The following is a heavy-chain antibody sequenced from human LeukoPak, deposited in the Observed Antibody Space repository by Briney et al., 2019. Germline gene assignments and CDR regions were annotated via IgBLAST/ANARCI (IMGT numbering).Heavy chain of an antibody. D-gene: IGHD3-10*02. CDR2: INPNSGGT. CDR1: GYTFTGYY. Sequence: ASVKVSCKASGYTFTGYYMHWVRQAPGQGLEWMGRINPNSGGTNYAQKFQGRVTMTRDTSISTAYMELSRPRSDDTAVYYCARGRKPFSGTAIYSGNWFDPWGQGTLVTVSS. CDR3: ARGRKPFSGTAIYSGNWFDP. J-gene: IGHJ5*02. V-gene: IGHV1-2*06.